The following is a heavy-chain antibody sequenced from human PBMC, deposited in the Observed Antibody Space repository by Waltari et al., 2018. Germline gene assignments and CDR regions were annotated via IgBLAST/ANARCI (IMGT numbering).Heavy chain of an antibody. V-gene: IGHV1-2*02. CDR3: ARGCGVVPGY. J-gene: IGHJ4*02. CDR1: GSTFTHYY. Sequence: QVQLVQSWAEVKRPGASLVVSCKTSGSTFTHYYIHWVRKAPGRGLGSMGWINTKNGKTKRIEGWQGRVTLTGETSTSAVDMQLSSLTSDDTASYCCARGCGVVPGYGGQGTLVTVSS. CDR2: INTKNGKT. D-gene: IGHD2-15*01.